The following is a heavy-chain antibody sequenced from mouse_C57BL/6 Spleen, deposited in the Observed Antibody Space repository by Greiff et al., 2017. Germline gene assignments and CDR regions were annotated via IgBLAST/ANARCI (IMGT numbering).Heavy chain of an antibody. J-gene: IGHJ2*01. V-gene: IGHV7-3*01. CDR1: GFTFTDYY. CDR2: IRNKANGYTT. D-gene: IGHD1-1*01. CDR3: ARFPTTVVPYYVDY. Sequence: EVQVEESGGGLVQPGGSLSLSCAASGFTFTDYYMSWVRQPPGKALEWLGFIRNKANGYTTEYSASVKGRFTISRDNSQSILYLQMNALRAEDSAAYYGARFPTTVVPYYVDYWGQGTTLTVSS.